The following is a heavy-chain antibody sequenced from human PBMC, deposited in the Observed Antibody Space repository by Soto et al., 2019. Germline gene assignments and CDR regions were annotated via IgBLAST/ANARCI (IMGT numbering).Heavy chain of an antibody. Sequence: QITLKESGPTLVKPTQTLTLTCTFSGFSLSTSGVGVGWIRQPPGKALEWLALIYWDDDKRYSPSLKSRLTITQDTSKNQVVLTMTNMDPVDTATYYCAHSVRVYGGGDYYYYMDVWGKGTTVTVSS. CDR2: IYWDDDK. V-gene: IGHV2-5*02. D-gene: IGHD3-10*01. CDR3: AHSVRVYGGGDYYYYMDV. J-gene: IGHJ6*03. CDR1: GFSLSTSGVG.